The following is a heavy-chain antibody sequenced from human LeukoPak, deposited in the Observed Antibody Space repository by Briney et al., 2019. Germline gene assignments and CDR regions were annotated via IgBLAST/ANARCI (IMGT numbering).Heavy chain of an antibody. CDR1: GYTFTSYG. Sequence: ASVKVSCKASGYTFTSYGISWVRQAPGQGLEWMGWISAYNGNTNYAQKLQGRVTMTRDTSTSTVYMELSSLRSEDTAVYYCARDLRARVVPEYYFDYWGQGTLVTVSS. V-gene: IGHV1-18*01. J-gene: IGHJ4*02. CDR2: ISAYNGNT. CDR3: ARDLRARVVPEYYFDY. D-gene: IGHD2-2*01.